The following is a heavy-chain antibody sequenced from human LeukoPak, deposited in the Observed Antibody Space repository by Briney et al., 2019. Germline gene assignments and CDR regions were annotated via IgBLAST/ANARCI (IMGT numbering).Heavy chain of an antibody. V-gene: IGHV3-43*02. D-gene: IGHD3-9*01. CDR2: ISGDGGST. J-gene: IGHJ5*02. CDR1: GFTFDDYA. Sequence: GGSLRLSCAASGFTFDDYAMHWVRQAPGKGLKWVSLISGDGGSTYYADSVKGRFTISRDNSKNSLYLQMNNLRTEDTALYYCAKDTPYFDWLFVNWFDPWGQGTLVTVSS. CDR3: AKDTPYFDWLFVNWFDP.